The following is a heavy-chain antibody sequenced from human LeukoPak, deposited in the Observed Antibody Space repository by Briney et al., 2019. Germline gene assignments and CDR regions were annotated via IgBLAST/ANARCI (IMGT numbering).Heavy chain of an antibody. CDR1: GYTFTGYY. Sequence: ASVKVSCKASGYTFTGYYMHWVRQAPGQGLEWMGRINPNSGGTNYAQKFQGRVTMTRDTSISTAYMELSRLRSDDTAAYYCARDWDSYDSSGYQPGAWGQGTLVTVSS. D-gene: IGHD3-22*01. CDR3: ARDWDSYDSSGYQPGA. V-gene: IGHV1-2*06. CDR2: INPNSGGT. J-gene: IGHJ5*02.